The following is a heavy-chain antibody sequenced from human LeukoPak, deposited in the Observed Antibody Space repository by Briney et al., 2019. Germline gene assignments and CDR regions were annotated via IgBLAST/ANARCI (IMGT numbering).Heavy chain of an antibody. CDR1: GFTFSSYG. D-gene: IGHD3-10*01. CDR3: AKDRDGSWSYIDY. J-gene: IGHJ4*02. CDR2: ISYDGSNK. V-gene: IGHV3-30*18. Sequence: GGSLRLSCAASGFTFSSYGMHWVRQAPGKGLEWGAVISYDGSNKYYADSVKGRFTISRDNSKNTLYLQMNSLRAEDTAVYYCAKDRDGSWSYIDYWGQGTLVTVSS.